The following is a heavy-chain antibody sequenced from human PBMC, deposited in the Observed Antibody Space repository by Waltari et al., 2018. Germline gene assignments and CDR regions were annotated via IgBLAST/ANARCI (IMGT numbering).Heavy chain of an antibody. CDR1: GFNFNSYT. V-gene: IGHV3-21*01. CDR2: IGSSSDYI. CDR3: ASHLEDFYYYMDV. J-gene: IGHJ6*03. Sequence: EVLLVESGGGLVTPGGSLRLSCAASGFNFNSYTMNWVRQAPGKGLEWVSSIGSSSDYIYYVDSVKGRFTTSRDNARNSLYLQMSNLRAEDTAVYFCASHLEDFYYYMDVWGNGTTVTVSS.